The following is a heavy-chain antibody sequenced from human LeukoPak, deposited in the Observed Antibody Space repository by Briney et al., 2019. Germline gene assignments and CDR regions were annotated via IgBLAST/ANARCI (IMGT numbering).Heavy chain of an antibody. CDR2: ISYDGSNK. J-gene: IGHJ4*02. Sequence: GGSLRLSCAASGFTFSSYGMHWVRQAPGKGLEWVAVISYDGSNKYYADSVKGRFTISRDNSKNTLYLQMNSLRAEDTAVYYCARDYYGSGSYYFDYWGQGTLVTVSS. CDR3: ARDYYGSGSYYFDY. CDR1: GFTFSSYG. V-gene: IGHV3-30*03. D-gene: IGHD3-10*01.